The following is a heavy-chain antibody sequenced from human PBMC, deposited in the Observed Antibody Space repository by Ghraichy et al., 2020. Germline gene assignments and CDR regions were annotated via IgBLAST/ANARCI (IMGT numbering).Heavy chain of an antibody. CDR2: INEDGGVK. D-gene: IGHD3-16*01. CDR1: GFTLSDRW. V-gene: IGHV3-7*03. Sequence: GSLRLSCAASGFTLSDRWMSWIRQAPGKGLEWVANINEDGGVKYYVDSVKGRFTISRDNAKNSLYLQMNSLRAEDAAVYYCARVFGGSDTADFWGQGTLVTVSS. CDR3: ARVFGGSDTADF. J-gene: IGHJ4*02.